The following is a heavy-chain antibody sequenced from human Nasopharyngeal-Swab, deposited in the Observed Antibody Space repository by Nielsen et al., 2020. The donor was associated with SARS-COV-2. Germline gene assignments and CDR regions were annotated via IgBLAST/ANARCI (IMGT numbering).Heavy chain of an antibody. CDR2: IKQDGTLK. V-gene: IGHV3-7*03. J-gene: IGHJ4*02. Sequence: GKSLKISCGGSGFTFSDYWMSGVRQSPEKGLEWVANIKQDGTLKSYVDSVKRRFIISRDNAKNSLDLQMNSLRVEDTAVYYCVRNEIWGQGTLVTVS. CDR1: GFTFSDYW. CDR3: VRNEI.